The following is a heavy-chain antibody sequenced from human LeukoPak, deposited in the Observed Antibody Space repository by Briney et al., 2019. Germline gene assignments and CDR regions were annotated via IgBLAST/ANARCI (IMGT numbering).Heavy chain of an antibody. CDR1: GYTFTGYY. Sequence: ASVKVSCKASGYTFTGYYMHWVRQAPGQGLGWMGWINPNSGGTNYAQKFQGRVTMTRDTSISTAYMELSRLRSDDTAVYYCAREGVGATGFDYWGQGTLVTVSS. J-gene: IGHJ4*02. D-gene: IGHD1-26*01. V-gene: IGHV1-2*02. CDR2: INPNSGGT. CDR3: AREGVGATGFDY.